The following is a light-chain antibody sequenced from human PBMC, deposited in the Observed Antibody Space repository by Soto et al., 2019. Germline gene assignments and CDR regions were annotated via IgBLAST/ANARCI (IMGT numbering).Light chain of an antibody. J-gene: IGKJ1*01. V-gene: IGKV1-5*03. Sequence: DIQMTQSPSTLSASVGDRVTITCRASETISTWLAWYQQKPGKAPNLLIYKASTLGSGVPSRFIGSGSGTEFTLTIRGLQADDFATYYCQQYNNYPGTFGPGTKVEIK. CDR3: QQYNNYPGT. CDR2: KAS. CDR1: ETISTW.